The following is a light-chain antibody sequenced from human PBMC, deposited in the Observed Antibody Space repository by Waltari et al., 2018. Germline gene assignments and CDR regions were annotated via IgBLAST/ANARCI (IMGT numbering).Light chain of an antibody. CDR1: QSVGSTF. CDR3: QQYGISPPFT. CDR2: GTS. V-gene: IGKV3-20*01. J-gene: IGKJ3*01. Sequence: EIVLTQSPGTLSLSPGERATLPCRASQSVGSTFLVWYQQKPGQAPRLLIYGTSNRATGIPDRFSGSGSGTEFTLTISRLEPEDFAVYYCQQYGISPPFTFGPGTKVDIK.